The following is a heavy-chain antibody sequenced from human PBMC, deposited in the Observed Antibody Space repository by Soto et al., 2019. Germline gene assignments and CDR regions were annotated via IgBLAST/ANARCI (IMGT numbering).Heavy chain of an antibody. CDR3: ARDYPTGSTYSGYDAIDS. J-gene: IGHJ5*01. CDR1: GGTFSTST. D-gene: IGHD5-12*01. V-gene: IGHV1-69*08. CDR2: TIPLLNVA. Sequence: QVQLVQSGAEVKKPGSSVKVSCKASGGTFSTSTFTWVRQAPGQGLEWMGRTIPLLNVADYAQDFQGRVTITADKSTSTTYMELTSLTSKDTAVYYCARDYPTGSTYSGYDAIDSWGQGTLVTVSS.